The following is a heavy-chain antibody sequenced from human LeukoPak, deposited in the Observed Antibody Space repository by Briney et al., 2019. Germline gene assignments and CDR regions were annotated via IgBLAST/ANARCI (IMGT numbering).Heavy chain of an antibody. J-gene: IGHJ3*02. V-gene: IGHV3-21*01. CDR2: ISSSSSYI. Sequence: TGGSLRLSCAASGFTFSSYSMNWVRQAPGKGLEWVSSISSSSSYIYYADSVKGRFTISRDNAKNSLYLQMNSLRAEDTAVYYCARDPGCSGGSCYASGAFDIWGQGTMVTVSS. CDR3: ARDPGCSGGSCYASGAFDI. CDR1: GFTFSSYS. D-gene: IGHD2-15*01.